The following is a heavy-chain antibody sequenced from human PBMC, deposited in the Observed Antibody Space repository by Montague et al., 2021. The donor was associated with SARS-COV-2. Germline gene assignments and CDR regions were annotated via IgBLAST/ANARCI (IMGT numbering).Heavy chain of an antibody. CDR1: GGSFSGYY. CDR2: INHGGNT. Sequence: SETLSLTCAVHGGSFSGYYWNWIRQPPGKGLEWIGEINHGGNTNYNPSLKNRLTISADTSKNQFSLKLTSVAATDTAVYYCARLRDGVVPSPILEIGPCFTYYYMDVWGKGTTVTVSS. CDR3: ARLRDGVVPSPILEIGPCFTYYYMDV. J-gene: IGHJ6*03. V-gene: IGHV4-34*01. D-gene: IGHD2-15*01.